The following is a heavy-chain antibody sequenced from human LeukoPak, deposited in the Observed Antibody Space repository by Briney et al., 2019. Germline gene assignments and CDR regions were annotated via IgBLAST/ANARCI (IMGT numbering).Heavy chain of an antibody. V-gene: IGHV1-2*02. D-gene: IGHD3-22*01. CDR1: GYTFTGCY. J-gene: IGHJ3*02. Sequence: GASVKVSCKASGYTFTGCYMHWVRQAPGQGLERMGWINPNSGGTNYAQKFQGRVTMTRDTSISTAYMELSRLRSDDTAVYYCARSYHYYDSSGYSMGDTFEIWGQGTMVTVSS. CDR2: INPNSGGT. CDR3: ARSYHYYDSSGYSMGDTFEI.